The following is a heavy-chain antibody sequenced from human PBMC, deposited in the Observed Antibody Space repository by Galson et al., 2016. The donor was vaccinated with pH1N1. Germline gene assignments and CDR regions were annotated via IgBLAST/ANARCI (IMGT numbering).Heavy chain of an antibody. CDR1: GLTFSGHW. V-gene: IGHV3-7*01. CDR2: IKQDGSER. D-gene: IGHD3-22*01. CDR3: ARVQIYSDSHYMDV. Sequence: SLRLSCAGSGLTFSGHWMNWVRQAPGRGLEWVANIKQDGSERYYVDSVKGRFTISRDNAKNSLYLQMNSLKAEDTAVYYCARVQIYSDSHYMDVWGQGTTVTVSS. J-gene: IGHJ6*03.